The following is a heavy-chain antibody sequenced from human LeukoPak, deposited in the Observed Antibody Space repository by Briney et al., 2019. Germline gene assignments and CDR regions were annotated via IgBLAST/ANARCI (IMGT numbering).Heavy chain of an antibody. Sequence: PGGSLRLSCAASGFTFSDYSMNWVRQAPGKGLEWISYIGIDSGNTNYADSVKGRFTISGDKAKNSLYLRMNSLRVEDTAVYYCARDYKYAFDNWGQGTLVTVPS. J-gene: IGHJ4*02. D-gene: IGHD5-24*01. CDR2: IGIDSGNT. V-gene: IGHV3-48*01. CDR3: ARDYKYAFDN. CDR1: GFTFSDYS.